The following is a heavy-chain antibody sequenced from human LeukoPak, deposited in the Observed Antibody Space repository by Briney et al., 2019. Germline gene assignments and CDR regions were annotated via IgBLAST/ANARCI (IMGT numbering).Heavy chain of an antibody. CDR1: GGSLSSGGYY. Sequence: PSETLSLTCTVSGGSLSSGGYYWSWIRQPPGKGLEWIGYIYHSGSTYYNPSLKSRVTISVDRSKNQFSLKLSSVTAADTAVYYCAAIVVVPAAIPSWGQGTLVTVSS. D-gene: IGHD2-2*01. CDR2: IYHSGST. CDR3: AAIVVVPAAIPS. V-gene: IGHV4-30-2*01. J-gene: IGHJ4*02.